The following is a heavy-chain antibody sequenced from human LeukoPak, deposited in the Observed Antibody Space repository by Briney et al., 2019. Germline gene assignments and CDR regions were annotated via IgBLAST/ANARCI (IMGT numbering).Heavy chain of an antibody. CDR1: GFTFSGYY. CDR3: ARPRTAWSSHWYFEV. Sequence: GESLTLSCAVSGFTFSGYYMSWIRQPAGKGLEWVAYISASGNYIKDAASVKRRFTIFRTNAKQSLLLRRSMTDVEDTAVYSWARPRTAWSSHWYFEVWGRGTLVTVSS. J-gene: IGHJ2*01. D-gene: IGHD1-1*01. CDR2: ISASGNYI. V-gene: IGHV3-11*03.